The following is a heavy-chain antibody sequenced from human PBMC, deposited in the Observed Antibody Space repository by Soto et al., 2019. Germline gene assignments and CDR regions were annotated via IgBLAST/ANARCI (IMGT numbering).Heavy chain of an antibody. CDR2: IWYDGSNK. CDR3: ARDEEAPPMVRGVINYYYGMDV. J-gene: IGHJ6*02. Sequence: PGGSLRLSCAASGFTFSSYGMHWVRQAPGKGLEWVAVIWYDGSNKYYADSVKGRFTISRDNSKNTLYLQMNSLRAEDTAVYYCARDEEAPPMVRGVINYYYGMDVWVQGTTVTVSS. CDR1: GFTFSSYG. D-gene: IGHD3-10*01. V-gene: IGHV3-33*01.